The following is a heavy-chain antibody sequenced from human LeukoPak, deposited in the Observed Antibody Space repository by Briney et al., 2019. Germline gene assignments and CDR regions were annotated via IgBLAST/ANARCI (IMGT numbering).Heavy chain of an antibody. CDR3: ARGGPIVVVPAAIYLGWFDP. CDR1: GGSFSGYY. D-gene: IGHD2-2*02. CDR2: INHSGST. Sequence: SETLSLTCAVYGGSFSGYYWSWIRQPPGKGLEWIGEINHSGSTNYNPSLKSRVTISVDTSKNQFSLKLSSVTAADTAVYYCARGGPIVVVPAAIYLGWFDPWGQGTLVTISS. J-gene: IGHJ5*02. V-gene: IGHV4-34*01.